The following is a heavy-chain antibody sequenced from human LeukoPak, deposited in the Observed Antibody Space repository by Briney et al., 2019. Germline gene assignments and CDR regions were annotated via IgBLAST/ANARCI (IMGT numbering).Heavy chain of an antibody. D-gene: IGHD6-19*01. Sequence: GGSLRLSCAASGFSFSTYSMNWVRQAPGKGLEWVSSITSPVGHIYYADSLKGRITISRDNARSSLYLQMNSLRAEDTAVYYCATDGRSSGWYGFDYWGQGTLVTVSS. CDR2: ITSPVGHI. CDR3: ATDGRSSGWYGFDY. J-gene: IGHJ4*02. CDR1: GFSFSTYS. V-gene: IGHV3-21*01.